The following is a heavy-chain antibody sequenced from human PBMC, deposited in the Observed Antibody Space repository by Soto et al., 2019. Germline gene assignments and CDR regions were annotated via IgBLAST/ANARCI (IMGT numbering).Heavy chain of an antibody. CDR2: ISGSGGST. V-gene: IGHV3-23*01. J-gene: IGHJ4*02. CDR1: GFTFSSYA. D-gene: IGHD6-19*01. Sequence: GGSLRLSCAASGFTFSSYAMSWVRQAPGKGLEWVSAISGSGGSTYYADSVKGRFTISRDNSKNTLYLQMNSLRAEDTAVYYCAKLDSSGWYWGYYFDYWGQGTLVTVSS. CDR3: AKLDSSGWYWGYYFDY.